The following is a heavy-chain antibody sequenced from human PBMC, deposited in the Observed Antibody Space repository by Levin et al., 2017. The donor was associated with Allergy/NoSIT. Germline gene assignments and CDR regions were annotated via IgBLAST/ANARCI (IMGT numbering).Heavy chain of an antibody. CDR2: IKFDGSEI. V-gene: IGHV3-7*01. CDR1: GFTFSNYW. Sequence: QSGGSLRLSCAASGFTFSNYWMTWVRQAPGKGLEWVASIKFDGSEIYYVDSLKGRFTISRDNAKNSQYLQMNSLRVEDTALYYCARGHLGLDVWGPGTTVTVSS. J-gene: IGHJ6*02. CDR3: ARGHLGLDV.